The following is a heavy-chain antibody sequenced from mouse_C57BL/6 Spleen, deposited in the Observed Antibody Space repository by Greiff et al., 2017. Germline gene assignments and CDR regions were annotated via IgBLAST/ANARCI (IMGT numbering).Heavy chain of an antibody. V-gene: IGHV1-69*01. D-gene: IGHD4-1*01. Sequence: QVQLQQPGAELVMPGASVKLSCKASGYTFTSYWMHWVKQRPGQGLEWIGEIDPSDSYTNYNQKFKGQSTLTVDKYSSTAYMQLSSLTSEDSAVYYCARAWDHLDYWGQGTTLTVSS. CDR3: ARAWDHLDY. CDR2: IDPSDSYT. J-gene: IGHJ2*01. CDR1: GYTFTSYW.